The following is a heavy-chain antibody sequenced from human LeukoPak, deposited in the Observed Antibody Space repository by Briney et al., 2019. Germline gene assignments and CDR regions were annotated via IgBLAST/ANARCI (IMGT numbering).Heavy chain of an antibody. D-gene: IGHD3-10*01. CDR3: AKGGYSYGSSGRFDY. CDR2: ISGSGGIT. V-gene: IGHV3-23*01. CDR1: GFTFSSYA. Sequence: GGSLRLSCAASGFTFSSYAMNWVRQAPGKGLEWVSAISGSGGITYYADSVKGRFTISRDNSKNTLYLQMNSLRAEDTAIYYCAKGGYSYGSSGRFDYWGQGTLVTVSS. J-gene: IGHJ4*02.